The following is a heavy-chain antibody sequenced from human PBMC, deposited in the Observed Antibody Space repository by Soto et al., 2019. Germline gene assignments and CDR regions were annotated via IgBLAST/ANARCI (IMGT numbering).Heavy chain of an antibody. CDR3: ARELEYYDYFGLDV. D-gene: IGHD6-6*01. CDR2: LWSDGANS. Sequence: QVQLVESGGGVVQPGKSLRLSCEVSGFPLSDYGMHWVRQAPGKGLEWVAVLWSDGANSFYAGSVMGRFTVSRDTSKNTLFLEVESLRGDDTDVYYCARELEYYDYFGLDVWGQGTTVIVSS. J-gene: IGHJ6*02. CDR1: GFPLSDYG. V-gene: IGHV3-33*01.